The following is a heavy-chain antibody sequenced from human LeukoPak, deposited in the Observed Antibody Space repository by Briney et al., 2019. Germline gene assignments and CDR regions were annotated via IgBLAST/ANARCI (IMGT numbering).Heavy chain of an antibody. CDR1: GYTFTGYY. V-gene: IGHV1-2*02. D-gene: IGHD3-10*01. CDR3: ARDPDYYGSGSPPDY. J-gene: IGHJ4*02. CDR2: INPNSGGT. Sequence: ASVKVSCKASGYTFTGYYMHWVRQAPGQGLEWMGWINPNSGGTNYAQKFQGRVTMTRDTSISTAYMELSRLRSDDTAVYYCARDPDYYGSGSPPDYWGQGTLVTVSS.